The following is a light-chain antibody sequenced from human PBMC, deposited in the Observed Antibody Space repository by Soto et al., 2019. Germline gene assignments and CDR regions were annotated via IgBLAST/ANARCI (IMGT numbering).Light chain of an antibody. J-gene: IGKJ2*01. CDR3: QQRSTWPAYT. CDR1: QSVSSY. Sequence: EIVLTQSPATLSLSPGERAILSCRASQSVSSYLAWYQQKPGQAPRLLIYDASNRATGIPARFSGSGSGTDFTLTISSPEPEDFAVYYCQQRSTWPAYTFGQGTKLEIK. CDR2: DAS. V-gene: IGKV3-11*01.